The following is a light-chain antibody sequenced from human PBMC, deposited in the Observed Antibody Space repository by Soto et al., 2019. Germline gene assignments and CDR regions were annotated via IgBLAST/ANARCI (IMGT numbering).Light chain of an antibody. Sequence: EIVMTQSPATLSVSPGERATISWRASQSVSSNLAWYQQKPGQAPRLLIYGASTRETGIPARFSGSGAGTEFTRNISSLQSEDSAVYDCQQYGTSPTTFGPGTKVDIK. J-gene: IGKJ1*01. V-gene: IGKV3-15*01. CDR3: QQYGTSPTT. CDR2: GAS. CDR1: QSVSSN.